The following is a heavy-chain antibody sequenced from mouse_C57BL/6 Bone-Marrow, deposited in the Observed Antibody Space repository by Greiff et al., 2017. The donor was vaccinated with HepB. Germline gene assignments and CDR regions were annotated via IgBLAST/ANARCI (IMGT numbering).Heavy chain of an antibody. J-gene: IGHJ2*01. CDR2: IYPSDSEN. V-gene: IGHV1-61*01. CDR3: AREGGGQLRPFDY. D-gene: IGHD3-2*02. CDR1: GYTFTSYW. Sequence: QVQLQQPGAELVRPGSSVKLSCKASGYTFTSYWMDWVKQRPGQGLEWIGNIYPSDSENHYNQKFKDKATLTVDKSSSPAYMQLSSLTAEDSAVYYGAREGGGQLRPFDYWGQGTTLTVSS.